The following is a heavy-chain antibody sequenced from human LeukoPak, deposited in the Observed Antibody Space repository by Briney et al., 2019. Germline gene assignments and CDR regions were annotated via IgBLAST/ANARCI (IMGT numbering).Heavy chain of an antibody. CDR3: ARDLSPQLEPPGDC. D-gene: IGHD1-1*01. Sequence: GGSLRLSCAASGFTFSSYRMSWVRQAPGKGLEWVANIKQDGSEKYYVDSVKGRFTISRDNAKNSLYLQMNSLRAEDTAVYYCARDLSPQLEPPGDCWGQGTLVTVSS. J-gene: IGHJ4*02. V-gene: IGHV3-7*03. CDR2: IKQDGSEK. CDR1: GFTFSSYR.